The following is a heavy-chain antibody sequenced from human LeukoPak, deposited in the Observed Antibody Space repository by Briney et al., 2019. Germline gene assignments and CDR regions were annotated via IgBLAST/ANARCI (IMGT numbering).Heavy chain of an antibody. V-gene: IGHV3-30*04. CDR3: ARAPVGYDILPSSFDY. Sequence: GGSLRLSCAASGFIFSSYAMHWVRQAPGKGLEWVAVISYDGSNKYYADSVKGRFTISRDNSKNTLYLQMNSLRVEDTAVYYCARAPVGYDILPSSFDYWGQGTQVTVSS. D-gene: IGHD3-9*01. J-gene: IGHJ4*02. CDR1: GFIFSSYA. CDR2: ISYDGSNK.